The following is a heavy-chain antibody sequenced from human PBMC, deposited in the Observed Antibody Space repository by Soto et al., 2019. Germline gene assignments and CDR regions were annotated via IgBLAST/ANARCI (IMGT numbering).Heavy chain of an antibody. Sequence: GGSLRLSCAASGFTFDDYAMHWVRQAPGKGLEWVSGISWNSGSIGYADSVKGRFTISRGNAKNSLYLQMNSLRAEDTALYYCAKDGDSSGWTLGAFDIWGQGTMVTVSS. V-gene: IGHV3-9*01. CDR2: ISWNSGSI. D-gene: IGHD6-19*01. CDR3: AKDGDSSGWTLGAFDI. J-gene: IGHJ3*02. CDR1: GFTFDDYA.